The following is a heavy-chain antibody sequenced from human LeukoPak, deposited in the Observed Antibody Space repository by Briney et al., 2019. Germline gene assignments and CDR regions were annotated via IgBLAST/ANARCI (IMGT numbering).Heavy chain of an antibody. CDR2: ISSSSSYT. CDR1: GFTFSSYE. J-gene: IGHJ5*02. D-gene: IGHD6-19*01. Sequence: GGSLRLSCAASGFTFSSYEMNWVRQAPGKGLEWVSYISSSSSYTNYADSVKGRFTISRDNAKNSLYLQMNSLRAEDTAVYYCARDRSAVAGPNNWFDPWGQGTLVTVSS. V-gene: IGHV3-21*05. CDR3: ARDRSAVAGPNNWFDP.